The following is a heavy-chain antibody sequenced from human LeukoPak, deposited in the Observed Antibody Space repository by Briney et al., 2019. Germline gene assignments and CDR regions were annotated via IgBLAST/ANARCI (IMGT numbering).Heavy chain of an antibody. CDR3: ARGCIAAAGPYFDY. V-gene: IGHV4-34*01. CDR2: INHSGST. Sequence: SETLSLTCAVYGGSFSGYYWSWIRQPPGKGLEWIGEINHSGSTNYNPSLKSRVTISVDKSKNQFSLKLSSVTAADTAVYYCARGCIAAAGPYFDYWGQGTLVTVSS. CDR1: GGSFSGYY. J-gene: IGHJ4*02. D-gene: IGHD6-13*01.